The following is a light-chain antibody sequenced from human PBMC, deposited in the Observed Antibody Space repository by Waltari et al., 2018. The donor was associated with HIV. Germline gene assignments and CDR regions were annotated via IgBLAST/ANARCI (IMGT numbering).Light chain of an antibody. CDR3: QQYGSSPRT. V-gene: IGKV3-20*01. CDR2: GAY. CDR1: QSLRGTY. J-gene: IGKJ5*01. Sequence: EIVLTQSPGTLSLSPGDRATLSCGASQSLRGTYLGWNQQRPGQAPRLLIYGAYNRATGIPDRFSGSGSGTNFTLTITRLEPEDFAVYYCQQYGSSPRTFGQGTRLEIK.